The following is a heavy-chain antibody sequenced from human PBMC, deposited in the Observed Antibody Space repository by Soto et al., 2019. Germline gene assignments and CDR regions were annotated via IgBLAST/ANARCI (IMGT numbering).Heavy chain of an antibody. CDR3: ARLTPRDQTIFITPRAFDY. CDR2: IDYSGNT. CDR1: GGSISRSSYY. J-gene: IGHJ4*02. D-gene: IGHD3-10*01. Sequence: SETLSLTCTVSGGSISRSSYYWGWIRQPPGKGLEWIGSIDYSGNTYYSPSLKSRVSISVDTSKNQFSLKLSSVTAADSAVYYCARLTPRDQTIFITPRAFDYWGQGTLVTVSS. V-gene: IGHV4-39*01.